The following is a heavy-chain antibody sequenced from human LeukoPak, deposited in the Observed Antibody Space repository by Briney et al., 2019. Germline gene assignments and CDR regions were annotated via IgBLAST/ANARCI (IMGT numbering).Heavy chain of an antibody. V-gene: IGHV3-23*01. CDR3: AKLAAAGTPVGDY. CDR1: GFTFSSYA. D-gene: IGHD6-13*01. Sequence: GGSLRLSCAASGFTFSSYAMSWVRQTPGKGLEWVSGISTSGGSSSYADSVKGRFTISRDNAKNSLYLQMNSLRAEDTALYYCAKLAAAGTPVGDYWGQGTLVTVSS. J-gene: IGHJ4*02. CDR2: ISTSGGSS.